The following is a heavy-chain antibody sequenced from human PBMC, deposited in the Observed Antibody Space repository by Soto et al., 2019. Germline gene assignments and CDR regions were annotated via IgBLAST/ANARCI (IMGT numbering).Heavy chain of an antibody. J-gene: IGHJ6*04. CDR2: ITSGSSFI. V-gene: IGHV3-21*01. CDR3: ARDDVLCDGGRCYGVPLDV. CDR1: AFTFSSYS. Sequence: GGSLRLSCVGSAFTFSSYSLNWVRQAPGKGLEWVSSITSGSSFIDYADSAKGRFTISRDTSENTLHLQMDSLRAEDTAVYYCARDDVLCDGGRCYGVPLDVWGKGTTVTVSS. D-gene: IGHD2-15*01.